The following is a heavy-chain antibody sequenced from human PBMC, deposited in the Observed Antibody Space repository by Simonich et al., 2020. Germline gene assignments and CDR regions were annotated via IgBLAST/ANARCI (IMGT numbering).Heavy chain of an antibody. J-gene: IGHJ3*02. CDR1: GGSISRSSYY. V-gene: IGHV4-39*01. D-gene: IGHD6-13*01. CDR2: IYNSGST. CDR3: ARHAGFAFDI. Sequence: QLQLQESGPGLVKPSETLSLTCTVSGGSISRSSYYWGWIRQPPGKGLEWIGSIYNSGSTSYNPSLKSRVTISVDTSKNQFSLKLSSVTAADTAVYYCARHAGFAFDIWGQGTMVTVSS.